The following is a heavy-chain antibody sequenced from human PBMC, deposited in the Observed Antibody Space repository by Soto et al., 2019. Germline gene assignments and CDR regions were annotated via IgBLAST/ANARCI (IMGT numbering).Heavy chain of an antibody. V-gene: IGHV4-30-4*01. J-gene: IGHJ2*01. CDR1: GGSISGGVHS. CDR3: AREIMPLSNDWYFDL. CDR2: IFDSGST. D-gene: IGHD2-8*01. Sequence: QVQLQESGPGLVKPSETLSLTCTVSGGSISGGVHSWSWIRQPPGKGLEWIGHIFDSGSTYYHPSLKSRLTISVDTSKNQFSLRLSSVPAADTAVYYCAREIMPLSNDWYFDLWGRGTLVTVSS.